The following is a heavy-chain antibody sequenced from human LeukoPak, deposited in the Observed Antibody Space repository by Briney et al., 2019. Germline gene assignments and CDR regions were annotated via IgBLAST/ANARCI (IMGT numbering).Heavy chain of an antibody. Sequence: GGSLRLSCAASGFTFSSYSMNWVRQAPGKGLEWVSSISSSSSYIYYADSVKGRFTISRDNAKNSLYLQMNSLRAEDTAVYYCARDFGPMAVVAYYYMDVWGKGTTVTISS. V-gene: IGHV3-21*01. CDR3: ARDFGPMAVVAYYYMDV. J-gene: IGHJ6*03. CDR1: GFTFSSYS. CDR2: ISSSSSYI. D-gene: IGHD2-15*01.